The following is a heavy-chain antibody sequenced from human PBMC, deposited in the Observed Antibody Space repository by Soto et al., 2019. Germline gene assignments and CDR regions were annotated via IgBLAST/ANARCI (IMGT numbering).Heavy chain of an antibody. CDR3: AADSLNWFDP. CDR1: GGSISSSSYY. Sequence: PSETLSLTCTVSGGSISSSSYYWGWIRQPPGKGLEWIGSIYYSGSTYYNPSLKSRVTISVDTSKNQFSLKLSSVTAADTAVYYCAADSLNWFDPRGQRTLVTVSS. V-gene: IGHV4-39*01. J-gene: IGHJ5*02. CDR2: IYYSGST.